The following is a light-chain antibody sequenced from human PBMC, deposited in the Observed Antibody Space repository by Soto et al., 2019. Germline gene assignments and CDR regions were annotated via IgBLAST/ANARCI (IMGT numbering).Light chain of an antibody. CDR1: QSVNSY. CDR2: GAS. CDR3: QQRSNWPPLT. V-gene: IGKV3-11*01. Sequence: EIVLTQSPATLSLSPGERATLSCRASQSVNSYLAWYQHKPGQAPRLLIYGASNRATGTPARFSGSGSGTDFTLTISSLEPEDFAVYYCQQRSNWPPLTFGQGTRLEIK. J-gene: IGKJ5*01.